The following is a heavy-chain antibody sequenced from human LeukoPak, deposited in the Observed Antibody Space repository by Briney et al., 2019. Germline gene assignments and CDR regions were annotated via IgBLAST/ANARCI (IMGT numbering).Heavy chain of an antibody. CDR3: ARASVFDF. J-gene: IGHJ4*02. CDR2: ISGGGLTM. CDR1: GFTFSSNE. V-gene: IGHV3-48*03. Sequence: GGSLRLSCAASGFTFSSNEMSWVRQAPGKGLEWISYISGGGLTMYYADSVKGRFTISRDNAKNSLYLQMNSLRDEDTAVYYFARASVFDFWGQGTLVTVSS.